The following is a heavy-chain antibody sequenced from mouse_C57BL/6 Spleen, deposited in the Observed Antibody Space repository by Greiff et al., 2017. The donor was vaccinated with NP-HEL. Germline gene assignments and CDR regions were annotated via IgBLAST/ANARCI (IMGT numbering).Heavy chain of an antibody. D-gene: IGHD2-1*01. J-gene: IGHJ2*01. V-gene: IGHV1-64*01. CDR1: GYTFTSYW. CDR3: AREGNIYYFDY. Sequence: QVQLKQPGAELVKPGASVKLSCKASGYTFTSYWMHWVKQRPGQGLEWIGMIHPNSGSTNYNEKFKSKATLTVDKSSSTAYMQLSSLTSEDSAVYYCAREGNIYYFDYWGQGTTLTVSS. CDR2: IHPNSGST.